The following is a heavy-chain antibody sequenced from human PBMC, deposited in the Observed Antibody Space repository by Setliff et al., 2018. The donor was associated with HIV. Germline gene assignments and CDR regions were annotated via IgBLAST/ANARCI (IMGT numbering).Heavy chain of an antibody. Sequence: PSETLSLTCTVSGGSIDSGNYDWNWVRQPGGKGLEWIGRIYTRGSTKYSPTFESRVTMSLDTSKNQFSLNLRSVTAADTALYYCVRSGCNGNICYDSRGWLDSWGRGTQVTVSS. D-gene: IGHD5-12*01. CDR3: VRSGCNGNICYDSRGWLDS. CDR1: GGSIDSGNYD. V-gene: IGHV4-61*02. J-gene: IGHJ5*01. CDR2: IYTRGST.